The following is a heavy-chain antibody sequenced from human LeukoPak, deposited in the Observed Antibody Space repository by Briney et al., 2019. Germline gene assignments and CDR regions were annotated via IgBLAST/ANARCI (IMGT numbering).Heavy chain of an antibody. CDR3: ARGWGTGSSDY. CDR1: GGSINRYY. Sequence: SETLSLTCTVSGGSINRYYWSWIRQSPGKGLEWIAWIYYTGTTNYNPSLKSRVTISVDTSKNQFSLRLTSVTAAATAVYFCARGWGTGSSDYWGQGILVTVSS. J-gene: IGHJ4*02. V-gene: IGHV4-59*01. CDR2: IYYTGTT. D-gene: IGHD2-8*02.